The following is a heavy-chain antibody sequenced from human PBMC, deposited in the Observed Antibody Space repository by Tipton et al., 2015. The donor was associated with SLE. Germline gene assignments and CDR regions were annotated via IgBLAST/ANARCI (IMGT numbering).Heavy chain of an antibody. CDR2: IYYSGDT. CDR3: ARDTSFDH. V-gene: IGHV4-31*03. D-gene: IGHD2/OR15-2a*01. Sequence: TLSLTCTVSGGSISSGSYYWSWIRQHPGKGLEWIGFIYYSGDTYYNPSLKSRATISRDTAKNQFSLNLRFVTAADTAVYYCARDTSFDHWGQGTLVTVSS. J-gene: IGHJ4*02. CDR1: GGSISSGSYY.